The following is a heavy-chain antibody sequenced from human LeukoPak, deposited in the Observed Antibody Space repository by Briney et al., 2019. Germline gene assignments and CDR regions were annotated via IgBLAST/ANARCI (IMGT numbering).Heavy chain of an antibody. CDR1: GVSIISGSYY. CDR3: ARQLSGGDYDYFDY. J-gene: IGHJ4*02. V-gene: IGHV4-39*01. D-gene: IGHD4-17*01. CDR2: IYYSGNT. Sequence: SETLSLTCTVSGVSIISGSYYWGWIRQPPGKGLEWIGSIYYSGNTYYNPSLKSRVTISVDTSKNQFSLKLSSVTAADTAVNYCARQLSGGDYDYFDYWGQGTLVTVSS.